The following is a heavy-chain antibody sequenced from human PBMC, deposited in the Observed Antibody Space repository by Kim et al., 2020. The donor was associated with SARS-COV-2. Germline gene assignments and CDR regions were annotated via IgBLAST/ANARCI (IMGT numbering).Heavy chain of an antibody. J-gene: IGHJ4*02. CDR2: ISYDGSNK. CDR1: GFTFSSYA. D-gene: IGHD2-2*01. V-gene: IGHV3-30-3*01. Sequence: GGSLRLSCAASGFTFSSYAMHWVRQAPGKGLEWVAVISYDGSNKYYADSVKGRFTISRDNSKNTLYLQMNSLRAEDTAVYYCARAYIVVVPAAYFDYWGQGTLVTVSS. CDR3: ARAYIVVVPAAYFDY.